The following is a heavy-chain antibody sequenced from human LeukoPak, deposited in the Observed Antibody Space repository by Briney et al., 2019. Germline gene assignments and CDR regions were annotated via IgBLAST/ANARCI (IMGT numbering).Heavy chain of an antibody. CDR3: AKDRGYDFWSGYLDY. J-gene: IGHJ4*02. CDR2: IWYDGSNK. Sequence: GGSLRLSCAASGFTFSSYGMHWVRQAPGKGLEWVAVIWYDGSNKYYADSVKGRFTISRDNSKNTLYLQMNSLRAEDTAVYYCAKDRGYDFWSGYLDYWGQGTLATVSS. D-gene: IGHD3-3*01. V-gene: IGHV3-33*06. CDR1: GFTFSSYG.